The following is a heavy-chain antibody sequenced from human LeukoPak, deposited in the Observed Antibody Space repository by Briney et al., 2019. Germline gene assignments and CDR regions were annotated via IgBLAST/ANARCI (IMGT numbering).Heavy chain of an antibody. CDR3: ATDLPRDSLTIFCLVSFDY. Sequence: GGSLRLSCAASGSTFNIYAMHWVRQAPGRGLEYVSAIISNGGSTYYADSVKGRFTISRDNSNNPLDLQMGTLRAQDMAVYYWATDLPRDSLTIFCLVSFDYGGQGTLVTVSS. CDR1: GSTFNIYA. V-gene: IGHV3-64*02. CDR2: IISNGGST. D-gene: IGHD3-9*01. J-gene: IGHJ4*02.